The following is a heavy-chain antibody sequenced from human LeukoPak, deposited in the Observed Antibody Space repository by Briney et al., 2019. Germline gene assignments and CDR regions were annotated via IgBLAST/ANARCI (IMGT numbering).Heavy chain of an antibody. V-gene: IGHV1-8*01. D-gene: IGHD1-26*01. CDR1: GYTFTSYD. J-gene: IGHJ4*02. CDR2: MNSNSGNT. Sequence: ASVKVSCKASGYTFTSYDINWVRQATGQGLEWMGWMNSNSGNTGYGQKFQGRVTITADKSTSTAYMELSSLRSEDTAVYYCAKTFKVGATSFYFDYWGQGTLVTVSS. CDR3: AKTFKVGATSFYFDY.